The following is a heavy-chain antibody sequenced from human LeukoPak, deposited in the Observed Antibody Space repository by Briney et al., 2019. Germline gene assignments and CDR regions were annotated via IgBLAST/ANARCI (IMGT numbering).Heavy chain of an antibody. CDR1: GFTFRRYA. J-gene: IGHJ3*02. V-gene: IGHV3-64*02. CDR2: VSSDGDST. Sequence: GGSLRLSCAISGFTFRRYAMYWVRQAPGKGLEFVSAVSSDGDSTYYADSVKGRFTISRDNSKNTLFLQMGSLRPEDMAVYFCTRNCYDSMGPFAAFDIWGQGTMVTVAS. CDR3: TRNCYDSMGPFAAFDI. D-gene: IGHD3-22*01.